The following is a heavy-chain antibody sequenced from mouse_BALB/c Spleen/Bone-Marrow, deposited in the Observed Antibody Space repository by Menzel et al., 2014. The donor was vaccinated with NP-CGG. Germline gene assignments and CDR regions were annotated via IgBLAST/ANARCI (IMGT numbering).Heavy chain of an antibody. Sequence: LQQSGAELVKPGASVKMSCKASGYTFXSYSMHWVKQTPGQGLEWIGTFYPGNGDTSYNQKFKGKATLTADTFSSTAYMQLSSLTSEDSAVYYCARGWLITYWGQGTLVTVSA. D-gene: IGHD1-1*02. CDR2: FYPGNGDT. J-gene: IGHJ3*01. V-gene: IGHV1-12*01. CDR3: ARGWLITY. CDR1: GYTFXSYS.